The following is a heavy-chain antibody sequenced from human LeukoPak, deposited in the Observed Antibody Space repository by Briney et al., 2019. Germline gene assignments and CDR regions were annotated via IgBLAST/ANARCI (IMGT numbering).Heavy chain of an antibody. CDR2: ISAYNGNT. Sequence: ASVKVSCEASGYTFTSYSISWVRQAPGQGLEWMGWISAYNGNTIYAQKVKGRVTMTTDTSTSTAYMELRSLKSDDTAVYYCARASYCSGGSCYSDYWGQGTLVTVSS. V-gene: IGHV1-18*01. CDR3: ARASYCSGGSCYSDY. D-gene: IGHD2-15*01. J-gene: IGHJ4*02. CDR1: GYTFTSYS.